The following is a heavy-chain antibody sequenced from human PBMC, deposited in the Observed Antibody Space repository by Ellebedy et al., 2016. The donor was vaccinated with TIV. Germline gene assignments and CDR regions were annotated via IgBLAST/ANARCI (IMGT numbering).Heavy chain of an antibody. V-gene: IGHV1-69*13. CDR1: GGTFSSYA. CDR2: IIPIFGTA. J-gene: IGHJ4*02. Sequence: SVKVSCXASGGTFSSYAISWVRQAPGQGLEWMGGIIPIFGTANYAQKFQGRVTITADESTSTAYMELRSLRSDDTAVYYCARYQLLPFDYWGQGTLVTVSS. CDR3: ARYQLLPFDY. D-gene: IGHD2-2*01.